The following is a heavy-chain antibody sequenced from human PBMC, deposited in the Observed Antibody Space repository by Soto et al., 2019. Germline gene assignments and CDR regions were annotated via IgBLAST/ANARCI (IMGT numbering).Heavy chain of an antibody. CDR3: TTSNLGVDF. CDR1: GLIFSDVW. J-gene: IGHJ4*02. D-gene: IGHD1-1*01. CDR2: IKTKPDDGTI. V-gene: IGHV3-15*01. Sequence: LRLSCAASGLIFSDVWMTWVRQAPGKGLEWVGRIKTKPDDGTIDYAAPVRGRFTISRDDSKNTLYLQMTSLTPDDTGVYYCTTSNLGVDFWGPGTLVTVSS.